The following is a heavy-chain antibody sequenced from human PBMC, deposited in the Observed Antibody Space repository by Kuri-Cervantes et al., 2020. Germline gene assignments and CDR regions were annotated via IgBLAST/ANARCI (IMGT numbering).Heavy chain of an antibody. CDR1: GFTFSSYS. V-gene: IGHV3-66*02. J-gene: IGHJ4*02. CDR2: IYSGGST. D-gene: IGHD3/OR15-3a*01. CDR3: ARSTKPSDRDWPYFDD. Sequence: GESLKISCAASGFTFSSYSMNWVRQAPGQGLEWVSIIYSGGSTQYADSVKGRFTISRDNSKNTLYLQMNSLRPEDTAVYYCARSTKPSDRDWPYFDDWGQGTRVTVSS.